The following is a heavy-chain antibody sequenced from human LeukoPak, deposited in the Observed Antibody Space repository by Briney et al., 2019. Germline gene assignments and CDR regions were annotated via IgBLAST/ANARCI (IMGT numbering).Heavy chain of an antibody. D-gene: IGHD3-10*01. J-gene: IGHJ4*02. CDR2: IKQDGREK. Sequence: GGSLRLSCAASGFTFSSYWMSWVRQATGKGLEWVANIKQDGREKYYVDSMKGRFTISRDNAKNSLYLQMNSLRAEDTAVYYCARDLYYGSGTPPYSFDYWGQGTLVTVSS. V-gene: IGHV3-7*01. CDR1: GFTFSSYW. CDR3: ARDLYYGSGTPPYSFDY.